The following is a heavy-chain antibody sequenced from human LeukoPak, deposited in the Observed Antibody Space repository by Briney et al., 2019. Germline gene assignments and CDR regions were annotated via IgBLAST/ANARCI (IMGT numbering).Heavy chain of an antibody. CDR3: ARAGGHCGGDCHYFDY. CDR2: IIPIFGTA. CDR1: GGTFSSYA. D-gene: IGHD2-21*01. J-gene: IGHJ4*02. V-gene: IGHV1-69*13. Sequence: VASVKVSCKASGGTFSSYAISWVRQAPGQGLEWMGGIIPIFGTANYAQKFQGRVTITADESTSTAYMELSSLRSEDTAVYYCARAGGHCGGDCHYFDYWGQGTLVTVSS.